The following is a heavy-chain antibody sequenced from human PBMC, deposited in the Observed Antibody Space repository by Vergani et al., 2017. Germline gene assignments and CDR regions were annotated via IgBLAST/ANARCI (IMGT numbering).Heavy chain of an antibody. CDR3: ARSLWTDAIDI. V-gene: IGHV4-39*01. Sequence: QLQLQESGPGLVKPSETLSLTCTVSGGSISSSSYYWGWIRQPPGKGLEWIGSIYYSGSTYYNPSLKSRVTISVDTSKNQFSLKLSSLTAADTAVYYCARSLWTDAIDIWGQGTMVTVSS. CDR1: GGSISSSSYY. J-gene: IGHJ3*02. D-gene: IGHD2-21*01. CDR2: IYYSGST.